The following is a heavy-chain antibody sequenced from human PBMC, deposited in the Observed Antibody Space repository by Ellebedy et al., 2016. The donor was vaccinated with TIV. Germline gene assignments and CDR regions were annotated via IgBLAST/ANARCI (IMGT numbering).Heavy chain of an antibody. J-gene: IGHJ4*02. CDR3: AKDSGKYGWNSEY. D-gene: IGHD3-10*01. CDR2: ITGSGDRT. CDR1: GFTFDNFA. V-gene: IGHV3-23*01. Sequence: PGGSLRHSCATSGFTFDNFAMRWFRQAPGKGLEWVSAITGSGDRTFYADSVKGRFTVSRDTSKNTLYLQMNSLRAEDTAIYYCAKDSGKYGWNSEYWGQGTQVTVSS.